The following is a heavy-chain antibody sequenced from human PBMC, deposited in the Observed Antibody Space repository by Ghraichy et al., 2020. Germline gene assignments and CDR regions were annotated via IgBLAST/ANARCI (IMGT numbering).Heavy chain of an antibody. CDR2: ISWNSDNV. CDR3: GKGLGDDIGLGIDV. D-gene: IGHD2-21*02. Sequence: SLRLSCAASGFSFEDYAMYWVRQVPGQGPEWVSGISWNSDNVGYGAAVKGRFTISRDNAKKSLSLEMNSLRAEDTALYYCGKGLGDDIGLGIDVWGQGTTVTVSS. CDR1: GFSFEDYA. J-gene: IGHJ6*02. V-gene: IGHV3-9*01.